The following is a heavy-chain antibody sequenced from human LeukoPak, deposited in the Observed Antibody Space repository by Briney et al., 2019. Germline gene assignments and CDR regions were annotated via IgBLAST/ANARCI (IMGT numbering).Heavy chain of an antibody. V-gene: IGHV3-7*01. D-gene: IGHD6-19*01. Sequence: GGSLRLSCAASGFTFSNAWMSWVRQAPGKGLEWVANIKQDGSEKYYVDSVKGRFTVSRDNAKNSLYLQMNSLRAEDTAVYYCARDTLIAVAGHFDYWGQGTLVTVSS. J-gene: IGHJ4*02. CDR1: GFTFSNAW. CDR3: ARDTLIAVAGHFDY. CDR2: IKQDGSEK.